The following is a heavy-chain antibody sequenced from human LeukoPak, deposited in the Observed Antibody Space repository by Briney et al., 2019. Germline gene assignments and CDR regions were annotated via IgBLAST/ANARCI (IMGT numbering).Heavy chain of an antibody. CDR1: GGSISSYY. Sequence: SETLSLTCTVSGGSISSYYWSWIRQPAGKGLEWIGRIYTSGSTNYNPSLKSRVTMSVDTSKSQFSLKLSSVTAADTAVYYCARDRPYYYDSSGYFDYWGQGTLVTVSS. CDR3: ARDRPYYYDSSGYFDY. V-gene: IGHV4-4*07. J-gene: IGHJ4*02. D-gene: IGHD3-22*01. CDR2: IYTSGST.